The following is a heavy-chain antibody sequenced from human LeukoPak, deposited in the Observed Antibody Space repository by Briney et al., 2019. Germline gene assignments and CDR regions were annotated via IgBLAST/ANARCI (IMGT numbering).Heavy chain of an antibody. D-gene: IGHD6-19*01. V-gene: IGHV1-69*06. CDR2: IIPIFGTA. J-gene: IGHJ1*01. CDR1: GGSFSSYA. Sequence: SVKVSCKAPGGSFSSYAISWVRQAPGQGLEWMAGIIPIFGTANYAQTFQGRVTITADKSTSTAYMELSSLRSEDTAVYYCARGSSSGSKYFQHWGQGTLVTVSS. CDR3: ARGSSSGSKYFQH.